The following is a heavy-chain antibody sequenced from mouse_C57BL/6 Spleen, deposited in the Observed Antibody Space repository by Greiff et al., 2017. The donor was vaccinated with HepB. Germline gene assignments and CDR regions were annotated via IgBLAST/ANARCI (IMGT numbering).Heavy chain of an antibody. CDR3: ARDSSGRSYYFDY. Sequence: QVQLKQPGAELVKPGASVKMSCKASGYTFTSYWITWVKQRPGQGLEWIGDIYPGSGSTNYNEKFKSKATLTVDTSSSTAYMQLSSLTSEDSAVYYCARDSSGRSYYFDYWGQGTTLTVSS. J-gene: IGHJ2*01. D-gene: IGHD3-2*02. V-gene: IGHV1-55*01. CDR2: IYPGSGST. CDR1: GYTFTSYW.